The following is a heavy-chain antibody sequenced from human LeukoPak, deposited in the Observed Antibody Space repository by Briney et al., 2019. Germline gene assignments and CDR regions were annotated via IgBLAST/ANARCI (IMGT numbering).Heavy chain of an antibody. D-gene: IGHD3-16*02. CDR2: INRDGSST. CDR1: GFAFSSYW. CDR3: ARGAYTFGGVIALDY. V-gene: IGHV3-74*01. J-gene: IGHJ4*02. Sequence: GGSLRLSCVASGFAFSSYWMHWVRQAPGKGLVWVSRINRDGSSTGYADSVKGRFTISRDNAKNTLYLQMNSLRAEDTAVYYCARGAYTFGGVIALDYWGQGTLVTVSS.